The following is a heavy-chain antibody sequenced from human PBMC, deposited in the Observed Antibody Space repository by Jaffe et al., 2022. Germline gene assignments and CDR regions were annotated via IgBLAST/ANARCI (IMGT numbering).Heavy chain of an antibody. CDR3: AKDRVLLWFGHDHAFDI. V-gene: IGHV3-30*02. D-gene: IGHD3-10*01. CDR2: IRYDGSNK. Sequence: QVQLVESGGGVVQPGGSLRLSCAASGFTFSSYGMHWVRQAPGKGLEWVAFIRYDGSNKYYADSVKGRFTISRDNSKNTLYLQMNSLRAEDTAVYYCAKDRVLLWFGHDHAFDIWGQGTMVTVSS. J-gene: IGHJ3*02. CDR1: GFTFSSYG.